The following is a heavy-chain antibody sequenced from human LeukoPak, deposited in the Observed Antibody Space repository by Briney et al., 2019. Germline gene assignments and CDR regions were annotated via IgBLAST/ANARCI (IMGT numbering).Heavy chain of an antibody. CDR1: GGTFSSYA. D-gene: IGHD3-10*01. CDR3: ARGLYYYGSGSYQPLGFYYYYGMDV. V-gene: IGHV1-69*04. J-gene: IGHJ6*02. Sequence: ASVKVSCRASGGTFSSYAIIWVRQAPGQGLEWMGRIIPILGIANYAQKFQGRVTITADKSTSTAYMELSSLRSEDTAVYYCARGLYYYGSGSYQPLGFYYYYGMDVWGQGTTVTVSS. CDR2: IIPILGIA.